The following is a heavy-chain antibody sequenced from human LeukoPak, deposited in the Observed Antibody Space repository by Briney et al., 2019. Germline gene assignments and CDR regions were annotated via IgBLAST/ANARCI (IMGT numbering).Heavy chain of an antibody. Sequence: PGGSLRLSCAASGFTFDDYAMHWVRQAPGKGLEWVSGISWSSGSIGYADSVKGRFTISRDNAKNSLYLQMNSLRAEDTALYYCAKVPSWDGRDYWGQGTLVTVSS. CDR2: ISWSSGSI. CDR1: GFTFDDYA. D-gene: IGHD1-26*01. CDR3: AKVPSWDGRDY. V-gene: IGHV3-9*01. J-gene: IGHJ4*02.